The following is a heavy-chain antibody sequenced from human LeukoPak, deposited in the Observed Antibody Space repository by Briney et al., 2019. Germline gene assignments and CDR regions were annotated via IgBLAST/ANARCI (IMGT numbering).Heavy chain of an antibody. V-gene: IGHV3-21*01. J-gene: IGHJ4*02. CDR3: ARDLLDDYSLDY. D-gene: IGHD3-16*01. CDR2: ISSSSSII. CDR1: GFTFSSYS. Sequence: GGSLRLSCAASGFTFSSYSMNWVRQAPGKGPEWVSSISSSSSIIYYADSVKGRFTISRDNAKNSLYLQMNSLRAEDTAVYYCARDLLDDYSLDYWGQGTLVTVSS.